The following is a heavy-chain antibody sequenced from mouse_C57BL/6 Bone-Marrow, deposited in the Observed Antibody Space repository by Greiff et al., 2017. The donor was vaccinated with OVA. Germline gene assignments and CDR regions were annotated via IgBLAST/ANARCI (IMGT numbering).Heavy chain of an antibody. J-gene: IGHJ4*01. Sequence: DVMLVESGEGLVKPGGSLKLSCAASGFTFSSYAMSWVRQTPEKRLEWVAYISSGGDYIYYADTVKGRFTISRDNARHTLYLQMSSLKSEDTAMYYCTRLLDAMDYWGQGTSVTVSS. CDR3: TRLLDAMDY. V-gene: IGHV5-9-1*02. D-gene: IGHD2-1*01. CDR1: GFTFSSYA. CDR2: ISSGGDYI.